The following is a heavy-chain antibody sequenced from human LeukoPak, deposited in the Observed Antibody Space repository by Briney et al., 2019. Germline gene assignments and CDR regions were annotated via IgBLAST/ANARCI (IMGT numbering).Heavy chain of an antibody. Sequence: GGSLRLSCAASGFTFSSYGMHWVRQAPGKGLEWVAFIRYDGSNKYYADSVKGRFTISRDNSKNTLYLQMNSLKTEDTAVYYCTTRSEDYDFWSGYFSLSFNYMDVWGKGTTVTVSS. CDR3: TTRSEDYDFWSGYFSLSFNYMDV. V-gene: IGHV3-30*02. CDR1: GFTFSSYG. J-gene: IGHJ6*03. CDR2: IRYDGSNK. D-gene: IGHD3-3*01.